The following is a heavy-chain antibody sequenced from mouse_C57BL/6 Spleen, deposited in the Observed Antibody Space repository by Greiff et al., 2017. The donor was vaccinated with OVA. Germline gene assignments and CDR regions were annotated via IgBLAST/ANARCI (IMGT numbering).Heavy chain of an antibody. J-gene: IGHJ2*01. V-gene: IGHV1-53*01. CDR3: ARGHYDYDELDY. D-gene: IGHD2-4*01. CDR1: GYTFTSYC. Sequence: QVQLQQPGTELVKPGASVTLSCTASGYTFTSYCMHWVTQRPGQGLEWIGNINPRNGGTNYNEKFKSKATLPVDKSSSTADTQLSSLTSEDSAVYYCARGHYDYDELDYWGQGTTLTVSS. CDR2: INPRNGGT.